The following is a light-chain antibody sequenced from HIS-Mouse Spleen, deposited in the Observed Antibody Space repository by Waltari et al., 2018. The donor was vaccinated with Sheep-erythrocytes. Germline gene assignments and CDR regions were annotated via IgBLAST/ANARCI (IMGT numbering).Light chain of an antibody. J-gene: IGLJ1*01. Sequence: QSALTQPRSVSGSPGQSVTISCTGTSSDVGGYNYGSWYQQHPFKAPKLMIYDVSKRPSGVPDRFSGSKSGNTASLTISGLQAEDEADYYCCSYAGSYNHVFATGTKVTVL. V-gene: IGLV2-11*01. CDR3: CSYAGSYNHV. CDR1: SSDVGGYNY. CDR2: DVS.